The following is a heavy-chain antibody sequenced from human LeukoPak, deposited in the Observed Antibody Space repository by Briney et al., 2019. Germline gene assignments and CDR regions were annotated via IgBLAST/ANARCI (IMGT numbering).Heavy chain of an antibody. D-gene: IGHD2-2*01. J-gene: IGHJ5*02. CDR2: INSSSSYI. Sequence: GGSLRLSCAASGFTFSSYSMNWLRQAPGKGLEWVSSINSSSSYIYYADSVKGRFTVSRDNAKNSPYLQMNSLRAEDTAVYYCARDPGVPDIVVVPAVNPWGQGTLVTVSS. V-gene: IGHV3-21*01. CDR3: ARDPGVPDIVVVPAVNP. CDR1: GFTFSSYS.